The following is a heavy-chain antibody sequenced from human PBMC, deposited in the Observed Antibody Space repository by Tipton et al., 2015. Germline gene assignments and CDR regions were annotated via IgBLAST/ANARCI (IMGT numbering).Heavy chain of an antibody. V-gene: IGHV4-34*11. CDR2: IQYSGGT. Sequence: TLSLTCAVYGGSLSGYYWSWIRQPPGKELEWIGYIQYSGGTNYNPSLESRVSISVDTSKTQFSLEMRSVTATGTAVYYCARARGRHGGLFDSWGQGTLVTVSS. CDR3: ARARGRHGGLFDS. J-gene: IGHJ4*02. D-gene: IGHD4-23*01. CDR1: GGSLSGYY.